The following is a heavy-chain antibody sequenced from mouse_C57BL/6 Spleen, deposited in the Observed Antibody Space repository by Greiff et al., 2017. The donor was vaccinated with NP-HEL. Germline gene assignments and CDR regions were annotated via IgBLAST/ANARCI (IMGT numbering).Heavy chain of an antibody. V-gene: IGHV1-50*01. CDR3: ARLEAHGY. CDR1: GYTFTSYW. Sequence: QVQLQQPGAELVKPGASVKLSCKASGYTFTSYWMQWVKQRPGQGLEWIGEIDPSDSYTNYNQKFKGKATLTVDTSSSTAYMQLSSLTSEDSAVYYCARLEAHGYWGEGTTLTVSS. J-gene: IGHJ2*01. D-gene: IGHD3-1*01. CDR2: IDPSDSYT.